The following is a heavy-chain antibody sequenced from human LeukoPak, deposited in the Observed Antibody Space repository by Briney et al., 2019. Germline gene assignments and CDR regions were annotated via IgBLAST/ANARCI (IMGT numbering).Heavy chain of an antibody. J-gene: IGHJ4*02. Sequence: GGSLRLSCAASGFTFSSYGMSWVRQAPGKGLEWVANIKQDGSEKYYVDSVKGRFAISRDNAKSSLYLQMNSLRAEDTAVYYCARDWWELDYWGQGTLVTVSS. D-gene: IGHD1-26*01. CDR3: ARDWWELDY. CDR2: IKQDGSEK. CDR1: GFTFSSYG. V-gene: IGHV3-7*01.